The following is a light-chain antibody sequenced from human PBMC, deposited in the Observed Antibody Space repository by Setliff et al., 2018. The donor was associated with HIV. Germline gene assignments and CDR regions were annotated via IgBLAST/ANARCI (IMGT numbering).Light chain of an antibody. CDR3: CSHLGTSTGR. CDR1: SSDVGASDY. J-gene: IGLJ2*01. Sequence: QSALTQPRSVSGSPGQSVTISCTGTSSDVGASDYVSWYQQYPGKAPKFIVYDVSKRPSGVPDRFSGSKSGNTASLTISGLQAEDEADYYCCSHLGTSTGRFGGGTKVTVL. V-gene: IGLV2-11*01. CDR2: DVS.